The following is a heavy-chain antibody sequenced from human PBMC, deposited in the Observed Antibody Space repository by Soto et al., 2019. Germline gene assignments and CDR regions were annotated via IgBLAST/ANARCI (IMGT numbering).Heavy chain of an antibody. CDR2: ISSSSSYI. D-gene: IGHD3-22*01. CDR3: AKVFYYYDSSGYYYFDY. Sequence: GGSLRLSCAASGFTFSSYSMNWVRQAPGKGLEWVSSISSSSSYIYYAGSVKGRFTISRDNAKNSLYLQMNSLRAEDTAVYYCAKVFYYYDSSGYYYFDYWGQGTLVTVSS. CDR1: GFTFSSYS. J-gene: IGHJ4*02. V-gene: IGHV3-21*04.